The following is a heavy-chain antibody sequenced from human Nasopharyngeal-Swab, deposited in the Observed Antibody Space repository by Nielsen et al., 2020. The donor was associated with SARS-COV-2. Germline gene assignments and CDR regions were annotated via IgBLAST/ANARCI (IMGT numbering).Heavy chain of an antibody. CDR1: GFTFSSYS. D-gene: IGHD2-15*01. J-gene: IGHJ4*02. Sequence: GESLKISCAASGFTFSSYSMNWVRQAPGKGLEWVSYISTSSSTTDYADSVKGRFTISRDNAKNTLYLQMNSLRAEDTAVYYCARDVGGRDNYWGQGALVTVSS. CDR2: ISTSSSTT. CDR3: ARDVGGRDNY. V-gene: IGHV3-48*04.